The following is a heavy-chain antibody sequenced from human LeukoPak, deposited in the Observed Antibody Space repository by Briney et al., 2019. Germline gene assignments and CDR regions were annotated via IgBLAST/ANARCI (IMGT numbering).Heavy chain of an antibody. J-gene: IGHJ4*02. CDR1: GFTFSSYS. CDR2: ISWNSGSI. CDR3: AKDSGYSSGFDY. Sequence: GGSLRLSCAASGFTFSSYSMPWVRHAPGKGLEWVSGISWNSGSIGYADSVKGRFTISRDNAKNSLYLQMNSLRAEDTALYYCAKDSGYSSGFDYWGQGTLVTVSS. D-gene: IGHD6-19*01. V-gene: IGHV3-9*01.